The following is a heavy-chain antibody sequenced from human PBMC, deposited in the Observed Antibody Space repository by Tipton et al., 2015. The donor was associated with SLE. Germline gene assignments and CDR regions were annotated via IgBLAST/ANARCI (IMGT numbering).Heavy chain of an antibody. J-gene: IGHJ4*02. CDR2: INPNSGGT. D-gene: IGHD3-3*01. CDR1: GYTFTGYY. CDR3: ARGLIYDFWMGGDY. V-gene: IGHV1-2*06. Sequence: QSGPEVKKPGASVKVSCKASGYTFTGYYMHWVRQAPGQGLEWMGRINPNSGGTNYAQKFQGRVTMTRDTSISTAYMELSRLRSDDTAVYYCARGLIYDFWMGGDYWGQGTLVTVSS.